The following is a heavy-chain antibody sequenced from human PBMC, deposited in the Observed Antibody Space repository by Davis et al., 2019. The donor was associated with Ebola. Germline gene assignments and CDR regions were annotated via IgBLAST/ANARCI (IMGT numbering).Heavy chain of an antibody. Sequence: SETLSLTCTVSGGSISGYYWSWIRQPPGKGLEWIGEINHSGSTNYNPSLKSRVTISVDTSKNQFSLKLSSVTAADTAVYYCARDYSNPYYYYYYGMDVWGQGTTVTVSS. J-gene: IGHJ6*02. CDR2: INHSGST. CDR3: ARDYSNPYYYYYYGMDV. CDR1: GGSISGYY. D-gene: IGHD4-11*01. V-gene: IGHV4-34*01.